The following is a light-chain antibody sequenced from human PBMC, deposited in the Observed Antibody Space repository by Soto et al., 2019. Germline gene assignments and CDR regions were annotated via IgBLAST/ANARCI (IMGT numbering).Light chain of an antibody. V-gene: IGKV1-5*03. J-gene: IGKJ1*01. CDR1: QSINSW. CDR2: KAS. Sequence: DIQMTQSPSTLSSSVGDRVTITCRASQSINSWLAWYQQKPGKAPKLLMYKASSLESGVTSRFSGSGSGTEFTLTISSLQPDDFATYYCQQYNKYWTFGQGTKVEIK. CDR3: QQYNKYWT.